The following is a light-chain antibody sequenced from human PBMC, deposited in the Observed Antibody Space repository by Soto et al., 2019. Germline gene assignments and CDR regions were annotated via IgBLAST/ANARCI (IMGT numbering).Light chain of an antibody. J-gene: IGKJ1*01. Sequence: IQLTQSPSSLSLSAGDRATLSCRASQGVRNYLAWYQQKPGKVPKLLIYKASTLKSGVPSRFSGSGSGTEFTLTISSLQPDDFATYYCQHYNSYSEAFGQGTKVDIK. CDR3: QHYNSYSEA. V-gene: IGKV1-5*03. CDR2: KAS. CDR1: QGVRNY.